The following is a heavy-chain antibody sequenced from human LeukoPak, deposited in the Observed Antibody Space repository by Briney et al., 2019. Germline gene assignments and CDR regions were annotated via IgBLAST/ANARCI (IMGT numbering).Heavy chain of an antibody. CDR3: AMYDSSPT. CDR2: IPYDGSKE. D-gene: IGHD6-13*01. J-gene: IGHJ5*02. CDR1: GLTFSRYG. Sequence: GGSLRLSCAASGLTFSRYGMHWVRQAPGKGLEWLAAIPYDGSKENYAGSVKGRFTISRDNSKNTLYLKMNSLRTEDTAVYYCAMYDSSPTWGQGTLVTVSS. V-gene: IGHV3-30*03.